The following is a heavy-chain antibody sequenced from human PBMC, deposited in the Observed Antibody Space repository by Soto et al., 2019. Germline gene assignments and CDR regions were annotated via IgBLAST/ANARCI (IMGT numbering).Heavy chain of an antibody. Sequence: QVHLEESGPGLVKPSQTLSLTCTVSGGSIIKSDNYWSWIRQSPGKGLQWIGYIDYSGTTNYNPSLRSRVAISLDTSKNQFFPRVPSVTAADTAMYYCARGSGVDESHYFDYWGRGTLVTVSS. V-gene: IGHV4-30-4*01. J-gene: IGHJ4*02. D-gene: IGHD2-8*01. CDR3: ARGSGVDESHYFDY. CDR2: IDYSGTT. CDR1: GGSIIKSDNY.